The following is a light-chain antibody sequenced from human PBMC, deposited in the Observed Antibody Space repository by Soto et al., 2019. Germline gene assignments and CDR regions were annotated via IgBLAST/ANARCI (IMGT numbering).Light chain of an antibody. CDR1: QSISSY. CDR3: QQSFSVLSWT. CDR2: GAT. Sequence: DIHISESPSSLSASVGDRVTITCRASQSISSYLNWYQQKPGKAPMLLIYGATNLQSGVPSRFSGSGSRTDFTLTISSLQPEDFATYFCQQSFSVLSWTFGQGTKVDIK. J-gene: IGKJ1*01. V-gene: IGKV1-39*01.